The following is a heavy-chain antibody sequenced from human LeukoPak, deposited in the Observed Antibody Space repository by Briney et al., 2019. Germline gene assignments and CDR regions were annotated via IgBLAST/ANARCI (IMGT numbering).Heavy chain of an antibody. Sequence: QTGGSLRLSCAASGFTFSSNAMSWVRQAPGKGLEWVSGIIGSGTTTYYADSVKGRFTISRDNSKNTLYLQMNSMIAEDTAIYYCAKDGGYTNYVGWFDPWGQGTLVTVSS. J-gene: IGHJ5*02. V-gene: IGHV3-23*01. CDR2: IIGSGTTT. CDR3: AKDGGYTNYVGWFDP. D-gene: IGHD4-11*01. CDR1: GFTFSSNA.